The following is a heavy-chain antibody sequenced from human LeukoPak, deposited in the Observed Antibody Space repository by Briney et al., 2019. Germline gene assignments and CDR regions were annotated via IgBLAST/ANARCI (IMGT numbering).Heavy chain of an antibody. CDR1: GGSFSGYY. D-gene: IGHD2-2*01. J-gene: IGHJ6*03. Sequence: SETLSLTCAVYGGSFSGYYWSWIRQPPGKGLEWIGEITHSGSTNYNPSLKSRVTISVDTSKNQFSLKLSSVTAADTAVYYCARAFYCSSTSCYAYYYYYYMDVWGKGTTVTVSS. V-gene: IGHV4-34*01. CDR2: ITHSGST. CDR3: ARAFYCSSTSCYAYYYYYYMDV.